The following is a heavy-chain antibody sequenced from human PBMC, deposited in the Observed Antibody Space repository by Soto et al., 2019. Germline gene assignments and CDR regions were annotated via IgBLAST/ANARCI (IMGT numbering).Heavy chain of an antibody. CDR2: IYFSGST. D-gene: IGHD3-10*01. V-gene: IGHV4-61*01. Sequence: QVQLQESGPGLVKPSETLSLTCTVSGGSVSSGSYFWNWIRQPPGKGLEWIAYIYFSGSTTYNSSLKSRVNISVDTSKNQFSLKLTSVTAADTAVYYCARDSGSGSRGLYWGQGTLVTVSS. J-gene: IGHJ4*02. CDR1: GGSVSSGSYF. CDR3: ARDSGSGSRGLY.